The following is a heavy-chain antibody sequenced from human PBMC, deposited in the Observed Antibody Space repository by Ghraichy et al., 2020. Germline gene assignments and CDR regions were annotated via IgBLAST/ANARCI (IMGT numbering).Heavy chain of an antibody. J-gene: IGHJ5*02. Sequence: SETLSLTCAVYGGSFSGYYWSWIRQPPGKGLEWIGEINHSGSTNYNPSLKSRVTISVDTSKNQFSLKLSSVTAADTAVYYCARQRGTRRRNWFDPWGQGTLVTVSS. CDR2: INHSGST. V-gene: IGHV4-34*01. D-gene: IGHD1-1*01. CDR3: ARQRGTRRRNWFDP. CDR1: GGSFSGYY.